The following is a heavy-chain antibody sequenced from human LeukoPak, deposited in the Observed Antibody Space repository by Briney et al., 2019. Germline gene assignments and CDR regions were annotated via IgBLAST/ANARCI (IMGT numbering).Heavy chain of an antibody. CDR1: GISVSSNY. J-gene: IGHJ3*02. D-gene: IGHD1-14*01. CDR3: ARDMSPWETRNPDAFDI. Sequence: GGSLRLSCADSGISVSSNYMNWVRQTPGKGLEWVSVIYSGGRTYYANSVKGRFTISRDNSKNTLYLHMNPLRAEDTAVYYCARDMSPWETRNPDAFDIWGQGTMVTVSS. V-gene: IGHV3-53*01. CDR2: IYSGGRT.